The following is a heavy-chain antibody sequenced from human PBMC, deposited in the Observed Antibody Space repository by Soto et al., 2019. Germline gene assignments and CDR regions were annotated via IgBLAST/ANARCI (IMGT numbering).Heavy chain of an antibody. J-gene: IGHJ4*02. Sequence: EVQLVESGGGLVKPGGSLRLSCTASGFTFSSYNMNWVRQAPGKGLEWVSSISSSSNYIYYADSMKGRFNISRDNAKNSLYVQMNSLRDEDTAVYYDARENAYGDPNSFDCWGQGTLVTVSS. CDR3: ARENAYGDPNSFDC. CDR2: ISSSSNYI. V-gene: IGHV3-21*02. CDR1: GFTFSSYN. D-gene: IGHD4-17*01.